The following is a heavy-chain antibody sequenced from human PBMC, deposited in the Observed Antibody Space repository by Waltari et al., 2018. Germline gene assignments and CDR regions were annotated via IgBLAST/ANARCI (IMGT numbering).Heavy chain of an antibody. CDR2: ITYSGTT. V-gene: IGHV4-34*01. CDR1: GGSFSGYY. CDR3: ARAGLSHDFDD. J-gene: IGHJ4*02. Sequence: QVQLQQWGAGLLKPSETLSLTCAVYGGSFSGYYWSWIRQPPGKGLEWIGEITYSGTTNYSRALKSLGTITVETSKNQFSLKLSSVTAAYTAVYYCARAGLSHDFDDWGQGTLVTVSS.